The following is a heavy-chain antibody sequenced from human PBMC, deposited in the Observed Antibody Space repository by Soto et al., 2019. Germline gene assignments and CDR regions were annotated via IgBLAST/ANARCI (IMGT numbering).Heavy chain of an antibody. J-gene: IGHJ4*02. Sequence: QITLNESGPTLVKPRQNLTLTCTFSGFSLTTSGVGVGWIRQSPGKAPEWLALIYWGDDKRDSPSLKSRLTITKDTSKNQVVLTMADLDPADTSTYYCAHRVLRTVFGLVTTTAIYFDFWGQGTPVAVSS. D-gene: IGHD3-3*01. CDR3: AHRVLRTVFGLVTTTAIYFDF. CDR2: IYWGDDK. V-gene: IGHV2-5*02. CDR1: GFSLTTSGVG.